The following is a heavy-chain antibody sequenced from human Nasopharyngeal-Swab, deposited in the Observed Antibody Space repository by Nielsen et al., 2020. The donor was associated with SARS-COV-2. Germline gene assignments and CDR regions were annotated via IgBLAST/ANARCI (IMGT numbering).Heavy chain of an antibody. D-gene: IGHD3-10*01. CDR2: ISASGGST. CDR1: GFTFNIYA. CDR3: AKDDVVRGDAFDI. V-gene: IGHV3-23*01. Sequence: ETLSLTCIASGFTFNIYAMAWVRRTPGRGLQWVSGISASGGSTYYTDSVKGRFAVSRGNSRNTLYLQMHSLRVEDTALYYCAKDDVVRGDAFDIWGQGTMVTVSS. J-gene: IGHJ3*02.